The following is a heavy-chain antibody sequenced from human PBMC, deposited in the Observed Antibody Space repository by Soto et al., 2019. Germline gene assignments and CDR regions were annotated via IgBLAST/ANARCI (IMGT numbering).Heavy chain of an antibody. CDR3: AISGRYRSSPAHYSGMDV. J-gene: IGHJ6*02. V-gene: IGHV4-34*01. Sequence: SETLSLTCAVYGVSFSGYYRSWIRQPPGKGLEWIGESNQSRSTNYNPFLNRRVTIAVVTSTRDYALKLSSVTAADTAVYYCAISGRYRSSPAHYSGMDVWGQGTTVTVSS. CDR1: GVSFSGYY. D-gene: IGHD6-6*01. CDR2: SNQSRST.